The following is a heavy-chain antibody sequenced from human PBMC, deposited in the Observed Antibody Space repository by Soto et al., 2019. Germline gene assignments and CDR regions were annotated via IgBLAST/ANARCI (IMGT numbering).Heavy chain of an antibody. CDR1: GYNFASYW. CDR2: IDPIDSYT. J-gene: IGHJ6*02. V-gene: IGHV5-10-1*01. D-gene: IGHD2-2*01. CDR3: ARRYCSSASCPRNYYGMDV. Sequence: GESLKISCQGSGYNFASYWISWVRQMPGKGLEWMGRIDPIDSYTNYSPSFQGHVTISADKSISTAYLQWSSLKASDTAMYYCARRYCSSASCPRNYYGMDVWGQGTTVTVS.